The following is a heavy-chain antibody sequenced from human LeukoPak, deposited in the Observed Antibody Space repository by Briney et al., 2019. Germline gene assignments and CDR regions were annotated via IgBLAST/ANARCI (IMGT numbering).Heavy chain of an antibody. V-gene: IGHV3-74*01. CDR1: GFTFSNYW. CDR2: INSDGSST. CDR3: ARGNYYGMDV. Sequence: PGGSLRLSCAASGFTFSNYWMHWVRQAPGKGLVWVLRINSDGSSTRYADSVKGRFTISRDNAKNTLYLQMNSLRAEDTAVYYCARGNYYGMDVWGQGTTVTVSS. J-gene: IGHJ6*02.